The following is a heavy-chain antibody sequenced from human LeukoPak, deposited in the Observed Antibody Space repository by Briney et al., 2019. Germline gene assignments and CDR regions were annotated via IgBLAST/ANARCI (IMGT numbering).Heavy chain of an antibody. CDR2: IIPILGIA. Sequence: SVKVSCKASGGTFSSYAISWVRQAPGQGLEWMGRIIPILGIANYAQKFQGRVTITADKSTSTAYMELRSLRSEDTAVYYCARGWGYNLLDYWGQGTLVTVSS. J-gene: IGHJ4*02. D-gene: IGHD5-24*01. CDR1: GGTFSSYA. CDR3: ARGWGYNLLDY. V-gene: IGHV1-69*04.